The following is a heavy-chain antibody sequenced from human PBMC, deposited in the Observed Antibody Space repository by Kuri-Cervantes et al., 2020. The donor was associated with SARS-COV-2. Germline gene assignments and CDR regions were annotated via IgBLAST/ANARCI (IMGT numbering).Heavy chain of an antibody. V-gene: IGHV4-59*08. Sequence: GSLRLSCTVSGGTISSYYRSWIRQPPGKGLEWIGYIYYSGSTNYNPSLKSRVTISVDKSKNQFSLKLSTVTAADTAVYYCARKYYYDSSGHFDYWGQGTLVTVSS. CDR3: ARKYYYDSSGHFDY. CDR1: GGTISSYY. J-gene: IGHJ4*02. D-gene: IGHD3-22*01. CDR2: IYYSGST.